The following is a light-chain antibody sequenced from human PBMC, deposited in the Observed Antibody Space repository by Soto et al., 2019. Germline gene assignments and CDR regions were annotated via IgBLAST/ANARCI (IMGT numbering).Light chain of an antibody. CDR3: QTWGTGIHV. V-gene: IGLV4-69*01. J-gene: IGLJ1*01. CDR2: LNSDGSH. Sequence: QSVLTQSPSASASLGASVKLTCTLSSGHSSYAIAWHQQQPEKGPRYLMKLNSDGSHSKGDGIPDRFSGSSSGAERYLTISSLQSEDEADYYCQTWGTGIHVFGTGTKRTVL. CDR1: SGHSSYA.